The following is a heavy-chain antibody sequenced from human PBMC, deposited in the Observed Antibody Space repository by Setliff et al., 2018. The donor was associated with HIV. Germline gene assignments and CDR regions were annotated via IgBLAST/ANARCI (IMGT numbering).Heavy chain of an antibody. J-gene: IGHJ1*01. D-gene: IGHD2-15*01. CDR3: ARHCSGGTCYGPDAENFLH. V-gene: IGHV4-34*12. CDR2: VFYSGGS. Sequence: PSETLSLTCAVYGGSFNDYYWTWIRQPPGKGLEWIGSVFYSGGSYYTPSLKSRVTISVDTSKNQFFLKLSSVNAADTAVYYCARHCSGGTCYGPDAENFLHWGQGTLVTVSS. CDR1: GGSFNDYY.